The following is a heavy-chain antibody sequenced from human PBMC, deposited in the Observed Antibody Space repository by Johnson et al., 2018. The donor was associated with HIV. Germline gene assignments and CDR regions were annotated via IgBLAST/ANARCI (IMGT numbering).Heavy chain of an antibody. CDR3: ASAGRNFWSGYDAFDI. D-gene: IGHD3-3*01. Sequence: VQLVESGGGLVQPGRSLRLSCAASGFTFDDYGMNWVRQAPGKGLEWVSGINWNGDNTGYADSVKGRFTISRDNSKNTLYLQMNSLRAEDTAVYYCASAGRNFWSGYDAFDIWGQGTMVTVSS. CDR2: INWNGDNT. V-gene: IGHV3-20*04. J-gene: IGHJ3*02. CDR1: GFTFDDYG.